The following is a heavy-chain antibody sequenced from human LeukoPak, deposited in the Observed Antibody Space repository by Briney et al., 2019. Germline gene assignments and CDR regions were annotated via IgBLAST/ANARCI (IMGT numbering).Heavy chain of an antibody. V-gene: IGHV4-34*01. D-gene: IGHD6-25*01. CDR2: INHRGSN. Sequence: PSETLSLTCAVYGGSFSGYYWSWIRQPPGKGLEWRGEINHRGSNNYNPSLKSRVTISVDTSKNQFSLKLSSVTAADTAVYYCARAPRRHWFDPWGQGTLVTVSS. CDR1: GGSFSGYY. CDR3: ARAPRRHWFDP. J-gene: IGHJ5*02.